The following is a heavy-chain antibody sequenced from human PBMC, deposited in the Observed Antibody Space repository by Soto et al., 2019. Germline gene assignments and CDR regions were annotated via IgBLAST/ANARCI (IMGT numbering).Heavy chain of an antibody. Sequence: EVQLLESGGGLVQPGGSLRLSCAASGLTFSSYAMNWVRQAPGKGLEWVSSISGSGGSTYYADSVKGRFTISRDNSKNTLYLQMNSLRAEDTAVYYCVLGVAIIPVHYWGQGTLVTVSS. J-gene: IGHJ4*02. CDR2: ISGSGGST. V-gene: IGHV3-23*01. D-gene: IGHD3-3*01. CDR1: GLTFSSYA. CDR3: VLGVAIIPVHY.